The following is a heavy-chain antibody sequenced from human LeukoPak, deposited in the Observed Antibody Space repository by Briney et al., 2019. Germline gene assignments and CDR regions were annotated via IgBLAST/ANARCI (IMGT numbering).Heavy chain of an antibody. CDR2: ISWDGGRT. CDR3: AKPLNYYGSGRYYNYDY. Sequence: GGSLRLSCAASGFTFDDYTMYWVRQAPGKGLEWVSLISWDGGRTYYADSVKGRFTISRDNSKNTLYLQMNSLRVEDTAVYYCAKPLNYYGSGRYYNYDYWGQGTLVTVSS. J-gene: IGHJ4*02. V-gene: IGHV3-43*01. CDR1: GFTFDDYT. D-gene: IGHD3-10*01.